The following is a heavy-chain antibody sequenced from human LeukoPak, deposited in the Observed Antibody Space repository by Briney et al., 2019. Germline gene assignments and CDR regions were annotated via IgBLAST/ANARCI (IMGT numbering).Heavy chain of an antibody. D-gene: IGHD3-9*01. J-gene: IGHJ4*02. Sequence: SETLSLTCTVSGGSISSSSYYWGWIRQPPGKGLEWIGSIYYSGSTNYNPSLKSRVTILVDTSKNQFSLRLSSVTAADTAVYYCARVTGYVVEDYFDYWGQGTLVTVSS. CDR3: ARVTGYVVEDYFDY. CDR1: GGSISSSSYY. V-gene: IGHV4-39*07. CDR2: IYYSGST.